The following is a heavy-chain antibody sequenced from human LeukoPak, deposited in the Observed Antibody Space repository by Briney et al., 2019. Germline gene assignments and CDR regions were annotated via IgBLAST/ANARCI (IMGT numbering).Heavy chain of an antibody. V-gene: IGHV1-3*01. CDR3: ARDTSDYGSGIDY. Sequence: ASVKVSCNASGYTFTSYAMHWVRQAPGQRLEWMGWINAGNGNTKYSQKFQGRVTITRDTSASTAYMELSSLRSEDTAVYYCARDTSDYGSGIDYWGQGTLVTVSS. CDR2: INAGNGNT. J-gene: IGHJ4*02. D-gene: IGHD3-10*01. CDR1: GYTFTSYA.